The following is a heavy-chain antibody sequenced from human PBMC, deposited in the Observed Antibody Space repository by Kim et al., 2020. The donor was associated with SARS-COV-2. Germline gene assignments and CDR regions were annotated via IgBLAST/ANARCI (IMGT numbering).Heavy chain of an antibody. D-gene: IGHD2-15*01. CDR3: ARGGRGYCSGGSCYSINY. CDR2: INHSGST. V-gene: IGHV4-34*01. CDR1: GGSFSGYY. Sequence: SETLSLTCAVYGGSFSGYYWSWIRQPPGKGLEWIGEINHSGSTNYNPSLKSRVTISVDTSKNQFSLKLSSVTAADTAVYYCARGGRGYCSGGSCYSINYWGQGTLVTVSS. J-gene: IGHJ4*02.